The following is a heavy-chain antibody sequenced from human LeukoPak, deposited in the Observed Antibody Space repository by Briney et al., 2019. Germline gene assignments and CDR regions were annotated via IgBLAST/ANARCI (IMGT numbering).Heavy chain of an antibody. V-gene: IGHV4-4*07. J-gene: IGHJ4*02. CDR2: IYTTGST. D-gene: IGHD2-15*01. CDR3: ARHCRYGGLDY. CDR1: GGSIGTDY. Sequence: SETLSLTCTVSGGSIGTDYWSWIRQPAGKGLEWIGRIYTTGSTNYNPSLMSRITMSVDTSKNQFSLKLSSVTAADTAVYYCARHCRYGGLDYWGQGAWSPSPQ.